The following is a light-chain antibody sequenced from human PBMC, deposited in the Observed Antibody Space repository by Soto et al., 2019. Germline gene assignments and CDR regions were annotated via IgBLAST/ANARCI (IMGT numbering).Light chain of an antibody. V-gene: IGLV3-21*02. J-gene: IGLJ3*02. CDR1: NIGSTS. CDR2: DDR. Sequence: SYELTQPPSVSVAPGQTARITCGGNNIGSTSVRWYQQKPGQAPVLVVYDDRDRPSGIPERCSGSKSGSTATLSISRVEGGDGGDYYRQVWVSDSDEGVFGGGTKLPS. CDR3: QVWVSDSDEGV.